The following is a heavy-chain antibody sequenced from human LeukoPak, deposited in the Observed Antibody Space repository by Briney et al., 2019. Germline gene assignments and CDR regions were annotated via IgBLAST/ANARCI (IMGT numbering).Heavy chain of an antibody. D-gene: IGHD6-6*01. Sequence: ASVKVSCKASGYTCTSYYMHWVRQAPGQGLEWMGIINPSGGSTSYAQKFQGRVTMTRDTSTSTVYMELSSLRSEDTAVYYCAIDRRSSSEYRAPDAFDIWGQGTMVTVSS. V-gene: IGHV1-46*01. CDR3: AIDRRSSSEYRAPDAFDI. J-gene: IGHJ3*02. CDR2: INPSGGST. CDR1: GYTCTSYY.